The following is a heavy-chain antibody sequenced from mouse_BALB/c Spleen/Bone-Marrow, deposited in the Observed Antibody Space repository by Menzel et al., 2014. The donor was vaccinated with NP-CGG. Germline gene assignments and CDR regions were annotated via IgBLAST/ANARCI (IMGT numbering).Heavy chain of an antibody. V-gene: IGHV3-1*02. D-gene: IGHD1-1*01. Sequence: VQLQQSGPDLVKPSPTLSLTCTVTVYSITSGYSWHWIRQFPENKLVWMGYIHYSVSTNYNPSLKSRISITRDTSKNQFFLQLNSVTTEDTATYYCARDYYGWFAYWGQGTLVTVSA. CDR3: ARDYYGWFAY. CDR2: IHYSVST. CDR1: VYSITSGYS. J-gene: IGHJ3*01.